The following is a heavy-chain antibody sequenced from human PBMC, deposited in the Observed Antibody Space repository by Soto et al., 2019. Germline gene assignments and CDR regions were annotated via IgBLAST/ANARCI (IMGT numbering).Heavy chain of an antibody. D-gene: IGHD1-26*01. CDR3: AHRGGGIVAWYFDL. CDR2: IYWDDDK. CDR1: GFSLGTYGVG. Sequence: QITLNESGPTLVKPTQTLTLTCTFSGFSLGTYGVGVGWIRQPPGKALEWLALIYWDDDKRYSPSLKSRLTITKAPSKRQVFLTLTNMDPVDTATYYCAHRGGGIVAWYFDLWGRGTPVIVSS. J-gene: IGHJ2*01. V-gene: IGHV2-5*02.